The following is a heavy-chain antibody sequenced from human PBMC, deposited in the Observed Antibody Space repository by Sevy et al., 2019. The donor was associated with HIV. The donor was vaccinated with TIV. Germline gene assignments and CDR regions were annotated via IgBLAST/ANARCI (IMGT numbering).Heavy chain of an antibody. J-gene: IGHJ4*02. CDR1: GFTFSSYA. V-gene: IGHV3-30-3*01. Sequence: GGSLRLSCAASGFTFSSYAMRWVRQAPGKGLEWVAVISYDGSNKYYADSVKGRFTISRDNSKNTLYLQMNSLRAEDTAVYYCAREYDSSGYYYYFDYWGQGTLVTVS. CDR2: ISYDGSNK. CDR3: AREYDSSGYYYYFDY. D-gene: IGHD3-22*01.